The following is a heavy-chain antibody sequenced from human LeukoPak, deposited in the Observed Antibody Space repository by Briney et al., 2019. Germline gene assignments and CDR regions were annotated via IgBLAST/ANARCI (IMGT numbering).Heavy chain of an antibody. Sequence: ASVKVSCKASGYTFTSYDINWVRQATGQGLEWMGTIHPGRDTTTYAQNFRGRVTMTRDTSTRTVHMELNSLGSGDTAVYYCARPDSTSSRSYFPCWGQGTLVTVSS. V-gene: IGHV1-46*01. CDR1: GYTFTSYD. J-gene: IGHJ1*01. CDR3: ARPDSTSSRSYFPC. D-gene: IGHD6-6*01. CDR2: IHPGRDTT.